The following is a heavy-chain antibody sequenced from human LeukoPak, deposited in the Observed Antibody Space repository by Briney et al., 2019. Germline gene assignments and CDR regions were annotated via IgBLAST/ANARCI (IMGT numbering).Heavy chain of an antibody. V-gene: IGHV3-7*01. CDR3: ARDVSPSTRGGDCSGGTCYYDAFDL. Sequence: PGGSLRLSCAASGFTFSSYWMTWVRQAPGKGLEWVANIFEDGSGKNYVDSVRGRFTISRDNAKNSLYLQMDSLRDEDTAMYYCARDVSPSTRGGDCSGGTCYYDAFDLWGQGTMVTVSS. CDR1: GFTFSSYW. D-gene: IGHD2-15*01. J-gene: IGHJ3*01. CDR2: IFEDGSGK.